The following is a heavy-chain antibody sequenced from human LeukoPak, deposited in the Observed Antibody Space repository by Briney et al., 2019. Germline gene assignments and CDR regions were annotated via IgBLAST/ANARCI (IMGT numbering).Heavy chain of an antibody. CDR3: ARLGGPGATKMVYYYYGMDV. CDR1: GYSFTSYW. Sequence: GESLKISCKGSGYSFTSYWIGWVRQMPGKGLEWMGIIYPGDSDTRYSPSFQGQVTISADKSISTAYLQWSSLKASDTAMYYCARLGGPGATKMVYYYYGMDVWGRGTTVTVSS. D-gene: IGHD1-26*01. V-gene: IGHV5-51*01. J-gene: IGHJ6*02. CDR2: IYPGDSDT.